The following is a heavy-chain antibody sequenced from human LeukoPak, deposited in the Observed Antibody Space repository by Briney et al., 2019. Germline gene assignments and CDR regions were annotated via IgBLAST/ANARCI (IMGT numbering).Heavy chain of an antibody. CDR1: GVPISSRSYY. CDR3: ARHLRFGSSALPRDVFDI. J-gene: IGHJ3*02. D-gene: IGHD1-26*01. CDR2: MYFSGTT. V-gene: IGHV4-39*01. Sequence: SETLSLTCSVSGVPISSRSYYWGWIRQPPGKGLEWIGSMYFSGTTYYNPSLKSRVTISVHTPENHLSLKLTSVTATDTAVYYCARHLRFGSSALPRDVFDIWGRGTVVPVSS.